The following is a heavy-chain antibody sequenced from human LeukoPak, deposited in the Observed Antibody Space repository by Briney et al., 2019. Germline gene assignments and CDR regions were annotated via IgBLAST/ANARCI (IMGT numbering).Heavy chain of an antibody. CDR2: IYTSGST. CDR3: ARVDGGNTFDY. D-gene: IGHD4-23*01. J-gene: IGHJ4*02. CDR1: GGSISSSSYY. V-gene: IGHV4-39*07. Sequence: SETLSLTCTVSGGSISSSSYYWGWIRQPPGKGLEWIGRIYTSGSTNYNPSLKSRVTMSVGTSKNQFSLKLSSVTAADTAVYYCARVDGGNTFDYWGQGTLVTVSS.